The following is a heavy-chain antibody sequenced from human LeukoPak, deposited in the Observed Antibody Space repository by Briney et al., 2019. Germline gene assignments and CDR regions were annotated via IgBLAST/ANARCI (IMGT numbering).Heavy chain of an antibody. D-gene: IGHD3-16*01. Sequence: PGGSLRLSCTASGFTFGDYAMTWVRQAPGKGLEWVGFIKSKAYGVTTEYAASVKGRFSISRDDSKSIAYLQMNSLKTEDTAVYYCTRFPGGGYFDFWGQGTLVTVSS. CDR1: GFTFGDYA. CDR3: TRFPGGGYFDF. J-gene: IGHJ4*02. CDR2: IKSKAYGVTT. V-gene: IGHV3-49*04.